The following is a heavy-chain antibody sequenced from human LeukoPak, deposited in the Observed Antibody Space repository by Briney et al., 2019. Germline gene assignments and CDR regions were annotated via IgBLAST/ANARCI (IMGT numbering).Heavy chain of an antibody. CDR2: IYSGGNT. Sequence: GGSLRLSCSASGFTVGNNHMNWVRQAPGKGLEWVSLIYSGGNTQYADSVRGRFIIFRDSSKNTLYLQMNSLRVEDTAVYYCATRAVAAPYWGQGTLVTVSS. CDR1: GFTVGNNH. D-gene: IGHD6-19*01. J-gene: IGHJ4*02. CDR3: ATRAVAAPY. V-gene: IGHV3-66*01.